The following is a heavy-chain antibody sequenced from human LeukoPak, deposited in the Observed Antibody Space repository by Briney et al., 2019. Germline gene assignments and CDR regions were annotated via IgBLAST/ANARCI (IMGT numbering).Heavy chain of an antibody. J-gene: IGHJ3*02. CDR2: LDWDDDK. CDR1: GFSLSTSGMR. CDR3: APDIAVAGRDAFDI. D-gene: IGHD6-19*01. V-gene: IGHV2-70*04. Sequence: SGPTLVNPTQTLTLTCTFSGFSLSTSGMRVSWVRQPPGKALEWLARLDWDDDKFYSTSLKTRLTISKDTSKNQVVLTMTNMDPVDTATYYCAPDIAVAGRDAFDIWGQGTTVTVSS.